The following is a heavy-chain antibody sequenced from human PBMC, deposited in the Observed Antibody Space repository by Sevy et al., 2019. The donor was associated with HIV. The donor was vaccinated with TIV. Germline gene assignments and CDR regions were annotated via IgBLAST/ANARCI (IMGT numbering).Heavy chain of an antibody. V-gene: IGHV4-34*01. CDR3: ARGQWEHPY. D-gene: IGHD1-26*01. CDR1: GGSFSGYY. J-gene: IGHJ4*02. Sequence: SETLSLTCAVYGGSFSGYYWSWIRQPPGKGLELIGEIIPSGITNYNPSLKSRVTISIDTSKNQFSLKVKSVTAADTAIYYCARGQWEHPYWGQGTQVTVSS. CDR2: IIPSGIT.